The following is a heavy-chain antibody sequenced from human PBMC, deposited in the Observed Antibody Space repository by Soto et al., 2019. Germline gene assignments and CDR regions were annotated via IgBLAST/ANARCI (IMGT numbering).Heavy chain of an antibody. V-gene: IGHV3-30*03. J-gene: IGHJ4*02. Sequence: PGGSLRLSCAASGFTFSSYGMHWVRQAPGKGLEWVAVISYDGSNKYYADSVKGRFTISRDNSKNTLYLQMNSLRAEDTAVYYCVRGELRPRFDYWGQGTLVTVSS. CDR1: GFTFSSYG. CDR2: ISYDGSNK. CDR3: VRGELRPRFDY. D-gene: IGHD1-7*01.